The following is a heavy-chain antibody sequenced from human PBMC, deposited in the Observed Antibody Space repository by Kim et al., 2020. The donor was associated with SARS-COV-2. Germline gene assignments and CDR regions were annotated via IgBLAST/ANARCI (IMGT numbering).Heavy chain of an antibody. CDR2: INHSGST. CDR3: ARRPADTYDYVWGSYPNYFDY. D-gene: IGHD3-16*02. CDR1: GGSFSGYY. Sequence: SETLSLTCAVYGGSFSGYYWSWIRQPPGKGLEWIGEINHSGSTNYNPSLKSRVTISVDTSKNQFSLKLSSVTAADTAVYYCARRPADTYDYVWGSYPNYFDYWGQGTLVTVSS. V-gene: IGHV4-34*01. J-gene: IGHJ4*02.